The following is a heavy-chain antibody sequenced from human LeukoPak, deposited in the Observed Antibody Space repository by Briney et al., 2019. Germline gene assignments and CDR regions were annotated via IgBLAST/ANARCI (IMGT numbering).Heavy chain of an antibody. CDR3: ARDNSIADRGWWFDP. CDR1: GYTFTMYG. D-gene: IGHD4-23*01. V-gene: IGHV1-46*01. CDR2: INLSGSST. Sequence: ASVKVSCKASGYTFTMYGITWVRQAPGQGLEWMGLINLSGSSTLYAEKFRGRIIMTGDMSTATDYMELSSLRSEDTAVYYCARDNSIADRGWWFDPWGQGTLVTVSS. J-gene: IGHJ5*02.